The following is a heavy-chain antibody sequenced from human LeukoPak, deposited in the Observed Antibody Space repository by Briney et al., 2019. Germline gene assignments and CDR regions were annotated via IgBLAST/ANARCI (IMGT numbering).Heavy chain of an antibody. V-gene: IGHV4-59*12. CDR1: GGSISSYY. D-gene: IGHD5-18*01. CDR2: IYYSGST. Sequence: SETLSLTCTVSGGSISSYYWSWIRQPPGKGLEWIGYIYYSGSTNYNPSLKSRVTISVDTSKNQFSLKLSSVTAADTAVYYCASQDTAMVHYGMDVWGQGTTVTVSS. J-gene: IGHJ6*02. CDR3: ASQDTAMVHYGMDV.